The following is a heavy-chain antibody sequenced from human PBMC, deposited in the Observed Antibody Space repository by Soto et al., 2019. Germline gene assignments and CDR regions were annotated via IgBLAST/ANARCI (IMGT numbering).Heavy chain of an antibody. Sequence: PGGSLRLSCAASGFTFSSYAMSWVRQAPGKGLEWVSAISGSGGSTYYADSVKGRFTISRDNSKNTLYLQMNSLRAEDTAVYYCAKPIVVVPAAMGLPWNDADYIWGQGTMVT. CDR2: ISGSGGST. V-gene: IGHV3-23*01. J-gene: IGHJ3*02. CDR3: AKPIVVVPAAMGLPWNDADYI. D-gene: IGHD2-2*01. CDR1: GFTFSSYA.